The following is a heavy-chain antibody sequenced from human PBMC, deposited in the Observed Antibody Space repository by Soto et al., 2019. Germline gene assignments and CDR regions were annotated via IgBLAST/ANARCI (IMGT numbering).Heavy chain of an antibody. CDR3: AKDRWRVAATGLFDY. CDR2: ISYDGSNK. CDR1: GFTFSSYG. J-gene: IGHJ4*02. V-gene: IGHV3-30*18. Sequence: GGSLRLSCAASGFTFSSYGMHWVRQAPGKGLEWVAVISYDGSNKYYADSVKGRFTISRDNSKNTLYLQMNSLRAEDTAVYYCAKDRWRVAATGLFDYWGQGTLVTVSS. D-gene: IGHD2-15*01.